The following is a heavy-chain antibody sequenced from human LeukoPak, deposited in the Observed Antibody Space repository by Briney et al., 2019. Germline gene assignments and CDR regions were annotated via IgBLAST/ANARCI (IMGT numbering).Heavy chain of an antibody. Sequence: ASVKVSCKASGYTFTNFDINWVRQAPGQGLEWMGWMNPVSGNAGSAQKFQGRVTLTRDTSITTAYMELTSLRSDDTAFYYCARAPMGAAPLYWGQGTLVTVSS. CDR3: ARAPMGAAPLY. J-gene: IGHJ4*02. CDR1: GYTFTNFD. CDR2: MNPVSGNA. D-gene: IGHD6-6*01. V-gene: IGHV1-8*01.